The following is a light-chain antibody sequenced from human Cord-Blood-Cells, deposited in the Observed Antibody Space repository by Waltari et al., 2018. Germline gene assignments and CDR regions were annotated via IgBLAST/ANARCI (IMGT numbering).Light chain of an antibody. CDR1: SSDVGGYNY. CDR2: EVS. V-gene: IGLV2-18*02. Sequence: QSALTQPRSVSGSPGQSVTISCTGTSSDVGGYNYVSWYQQPPGTAPKLMIYEVSNRPSGVPDRFSGSKSGNTASLTISGLQAEDEADYYCSSYTSSSTYVFGTGTKVTVL. J-gene: IGLJ1*01. CDR3: SSYTSSSTYV.